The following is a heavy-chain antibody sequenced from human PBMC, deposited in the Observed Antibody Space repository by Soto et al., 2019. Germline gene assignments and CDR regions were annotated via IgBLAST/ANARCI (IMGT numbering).Heavy chain of an antibody. V-gene: IGHV4-34*01. CDR1: GGSFSCYY. J-gene: IGHJ4*02. CDR2: INHSGST. D-gene: IGHD3-22*01. Sequence: PSETLSLTCAVYGGSFSCYYWSWIRQPPGKGLEWIGEINHSGSTNYNPSLKSRVTISVDTSKNQFSLKLSSVTAADTAVYYCARGPSFYYYDSSGYYSRPFDYWGQGTLVTVSS. CDR3: ARGPSFYYYDSSGYYSRPFDY.